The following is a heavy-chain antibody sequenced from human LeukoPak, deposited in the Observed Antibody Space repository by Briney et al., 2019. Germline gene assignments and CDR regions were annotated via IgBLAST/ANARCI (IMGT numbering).Heavy chain of an antibody. D-gene: IGHD6-19*01. V-gene: IGHV3-23*01. J-gene: IGHJ4*02. Sequence: GGSLRLSCAASGFTFSSYAMTWVRQAPGKGLEWVSAISGSGGSTYYADTVKGRFTISRDNSKNTLFLQMNSLRAEDTAVYYCAKGHQWLVNWGQGTLVTVSS. CDR3: AKGHQWLVN. CDR2: ISGSGGST. CDR1: GFTFSSYA.